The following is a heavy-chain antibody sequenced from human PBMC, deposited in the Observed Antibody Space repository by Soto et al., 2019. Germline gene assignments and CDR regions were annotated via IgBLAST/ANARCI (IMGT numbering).Heavy chain of an antibody. J-gene: IGHJ4*02. D-gene: IGHD3-9*01. V-gene: IGHV4-31*03. CDR2: IYYSGST. CDR1: GGSISSGGDH. CDR3: GSGSGASFYILIAYPEY. Sequence: PSQTLSLPSTVAGGSISSGGDHWSWIRQQPGKGLEWIGYIYYSGSTYYNPSLKSRVTISVDTSKNQFSLKLGSVTAADTPVFYCGSGSGASFYILIAYPEYGGQGTLDPASS.